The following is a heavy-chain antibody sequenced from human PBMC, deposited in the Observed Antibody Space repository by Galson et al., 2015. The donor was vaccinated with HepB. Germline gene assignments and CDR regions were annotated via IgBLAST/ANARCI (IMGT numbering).Heavy chain of an antibody. V-gene: IGHV3-48*02. D-gene: IGHD2/OR15-2a*01. CDR1: GFTFSSYS. CDR3: ARDAGFLGWYFDP. Sequence: SLRLTCAASGFTFSSYSMNWVRQAPGKGPEWVSYISSSSSTIYYADSVKGRFTISRDNTKNSLYLQMNSLRDEDTAVYYCARDAGFLGWYFDPWGRGTLVTVSS. CDR2: ISSSSSTI. J-gene: IGHJ2*01.